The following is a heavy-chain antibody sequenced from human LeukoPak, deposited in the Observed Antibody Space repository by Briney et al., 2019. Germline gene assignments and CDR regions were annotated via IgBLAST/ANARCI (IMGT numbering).Heavy chain of an antibody. CDR1: GFTFSSYS. CDR3: AKEAEPTYYDILTGQYYFDY. CDR2: ISGSGGST. J-gene: IGHJ4*02. D-gene: IGHD3-9*01. Sequence: PGGSLRLSCAASGFTFSSYSMNWVRQAPGKGLEWVSAISGSGGSTHYADSVKGRFTISRDNSKNTLYLQMNSLRAEDTAVYYCAKEAEPTYYDILTGQYYFDYWGQGTLVTVSS. V-gene: IGHV3-23*01.